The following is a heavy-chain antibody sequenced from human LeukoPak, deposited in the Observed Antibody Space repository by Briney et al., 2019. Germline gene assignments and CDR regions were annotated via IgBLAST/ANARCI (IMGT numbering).Heavy chain of an antibody. V-gene: IGHV3-48*01. CDR3: ARAPYTSGWYRGDNDY. CDR1: GFTFSSYS. J-gene: IGHJ4*02. D-gene: IGHD6-19*01. CDR2: ISGSSGTR. Sequence: EGSLRLSCAASGFTFSSYSMNWVRQAPGKGLERVSYISGSSGTRYYADSVKGRFTISRDNAKNPLYLQMNSLRAEDTAVYYCARAPYTSGWYRGDNDYWGQGTLVTVSS.